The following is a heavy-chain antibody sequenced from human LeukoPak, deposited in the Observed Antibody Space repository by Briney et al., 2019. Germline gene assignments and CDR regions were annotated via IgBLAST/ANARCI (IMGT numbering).Heavy chain of an antibody. CDR2: VSSDGINT. CDR1: GFTFSNFA. D-gene: IGHD3-10*01. CDR3: NGGRYYH. V-gene: IGHV3-23*01. J-gene: IGHJ5*02. Sequence: PGGSLRLSCSASGFTFSNFAMSWVRQAPGKGLEWVSAVSSDGINTYYTDSLKGRFTISRDNSKNTVFLQMHSLTAEDTAVYYCNGGRYYHWGQGTLVTVSS.